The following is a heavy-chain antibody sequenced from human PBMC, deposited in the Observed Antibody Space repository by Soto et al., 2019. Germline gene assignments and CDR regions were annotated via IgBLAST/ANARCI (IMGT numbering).Heavy chain of an antibody. D-gene: IGHD3-16*02. J-gene: IGHJ4*02. Sequence: SETLSLTCAVSGGSISSGGYSWSWIRQPPGKGLEWIGYIYYSGSTNYNPSLKSRVTISVDTSKNQFSLKLSSVTAADTAVYYCASKMNTFGELSYWGQGTLVTVSS. CDR1: GGSISSGGYS. CDR2: IYYSGST. V-gene: IGHV4-61*08. CDR3: ASKMNTFGELSY.